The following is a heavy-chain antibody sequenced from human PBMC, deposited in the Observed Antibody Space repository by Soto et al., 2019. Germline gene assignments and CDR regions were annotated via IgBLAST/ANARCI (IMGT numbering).Heavy chain of an antibody. CDR1: GGSISSGGYY. Sequence: QVQLQESGPGLVKPPQTLSLPCTVSGGSISSGGYYWSWIRQRPGKGLEWIGYIYYSGSTYYKPSPKSRVTISVDTSKNQFPLKLSSVTAADTAVYYCARGGGYNTAFDYWGQGTLVTVSS. J-gene: IGHJ4*02. CDR2: IYYSGST. V-gene: IGHV4-31*03. CDR3: ARGGGYNTAFDY. D-gene: IGHD5-12*01.